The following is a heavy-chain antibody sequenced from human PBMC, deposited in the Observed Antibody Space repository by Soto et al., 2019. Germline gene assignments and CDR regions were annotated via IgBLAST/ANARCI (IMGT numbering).Heavy chain of an antibody. CDR1: GYTFINNA. CDR2: ISTENGNT. D-gene: IGHD3-22*01. Sequence: RASVKVSCKASGYTFINNAITWVRQAPGQGLEWMGWISTENGNTNYAQNLQGRVILTRDRSTNTAHMELRSLRPEDTATYYCARDSSSGTFDNWGQGALVTVSS. CDR3: ARDSSSGTFDN. J-gene: IGHJ4*02. V-gene: IGHV1-18*04.